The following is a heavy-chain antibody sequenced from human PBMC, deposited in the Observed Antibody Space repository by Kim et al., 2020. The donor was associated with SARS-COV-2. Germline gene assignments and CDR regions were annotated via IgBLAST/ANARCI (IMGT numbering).Heavy chain of an antibody. CDR3: ARHSPRGDV. Sequence: SETLSLTCTVSGGSISSSSYYWGWIRQPPGKGLEWIGSIYYSGSTYYNPSLKSRVTISVDTSKNQFSLKLSSVTAADTAVYYCARHSPRGDVWGQGTTVTVSS. V-gene: IGHV4-39*01. CDR1: GGSISSSSYY. CDR2: IYYSGST. J-gene: IGHJ6*02.